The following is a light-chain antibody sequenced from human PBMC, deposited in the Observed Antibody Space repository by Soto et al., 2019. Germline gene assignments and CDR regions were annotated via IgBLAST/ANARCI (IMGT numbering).Light chain of an antibody. V-gene: IGKV3-15*01. J-gene: IGKJ1*01. CDR3: HQRQRWPRT. CDR1: QNIYSN. Sequence: MVMTQSPATLSVSPGERATLSCRASQNIYSNVAWYQQRPGQAPRLLIYRASTRATGIPARFSGSGSGTEFTLTITSLEPEDFAFYYCHQRQRWPRTFGQGTKVDIK. CDR2: RAS.